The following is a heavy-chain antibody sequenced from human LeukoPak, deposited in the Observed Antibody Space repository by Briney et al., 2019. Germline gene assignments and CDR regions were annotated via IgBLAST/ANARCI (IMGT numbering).Heavy chain of an antibody. J-gene: IGHJ4*02. Sequence: PSETLSLTCAVSGYSVSGGLFWGWIRQSPGKGLEWIATIYHNGITHYNPSLKSRVTISIDTSKNQFSLKMSSVTAADTAVYYCTRGVALSDHGIIDSWGQGTLATVSS. CDR3: TRGVALSDHGIIDS. D-gene: IGHD1-1*01. V-gene: IGHV4-38-2*01. CDR1: GYSVSGGLF. CDR2: IYHNGIT.